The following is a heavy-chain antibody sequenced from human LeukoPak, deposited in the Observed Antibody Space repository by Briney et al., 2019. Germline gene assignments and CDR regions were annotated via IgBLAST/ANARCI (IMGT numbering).Heavy chain of an antibody. CDR3: ARDVDCSSTSCLSWFDP. CDR2: IIPILGIA. CDR1: GGTFSSYA. Sequence: VASVKVSCKASGGTFSSYAISWVRQAPGQGLEWMGRIIPILGIANYAQKFQGRVTITADKSTSTAYMELYSLRSEHTAVYYCARDVDCSSTSCLSWFDPWGQGTLVTVSS. J-gene: IGHJ5*02. D-gene: IGHD2-2*01. V-gene: IGHV1-69*04.